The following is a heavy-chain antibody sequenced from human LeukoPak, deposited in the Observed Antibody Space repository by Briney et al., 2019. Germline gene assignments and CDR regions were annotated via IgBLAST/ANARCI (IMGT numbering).Heavy chain of an antibody. V-gene: IGHV3-7*01. J-gene: IGHJ6*03. CDR3: AREPHIQLPGESLTRYYYYYYMDV. D-gene: IGHD2-2*01. Sequence: GGSLRLSCAASGFTFSSYWMSWVRQAPGKGLEWVANIKQDGSEKYYVDSVKGRFTISRDNAKNSLYLQMNSLRAEDTAVYYCAREPHIQLPGESLTRYYYYYYMDVWGKGTTVTVSS. CDR2: IKQDGSEK. CDR1: GFTFSSYW.